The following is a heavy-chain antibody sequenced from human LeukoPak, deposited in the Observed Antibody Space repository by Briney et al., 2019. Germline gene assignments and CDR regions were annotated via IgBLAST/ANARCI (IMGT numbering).Heavy chain of an antibody. V-gene: IGHV3-11*04. J-gene: IGHJ3*02. Sequence: PGGSLRLSCAASGFTFSYFYMSWIRQAPGKGLEWVPYISSSGSTIFYADSVKGRFTISRDNAKNSLYLQMNSLRAEDTAVYYCAKDTGLPWELGFAFDIWGQGTMVTVSS. D-gene: IGHD1-26*01. CDR3: AKDTGLPWELGFAFDI. CDR2: ISSSGSTI. CDR1: GFTFSYFY.